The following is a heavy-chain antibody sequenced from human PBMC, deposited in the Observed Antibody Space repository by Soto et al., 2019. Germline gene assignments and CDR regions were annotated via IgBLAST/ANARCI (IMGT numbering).Heavy chain of an antibody. CDR3: ARDQDSSGYYPHYYYYGMDV. CDR1: GFTFSSYG. V-gene: IGHV3-33*01. D-gene: IGHD3-22*01. Sequence: PGGSLRLSCAASGFTFSSYGMHWVRHAPGKGLEWVAVIWYDGSNKYYADSVKGRFTISRDNSKNTLYLQMNSLRAEDTAVYYCARDQDSSGYYPHYYYYGMDVWGQGTTVTVSS. CDR2: IWYDGSNK. J-gene: IGHJ6*02.